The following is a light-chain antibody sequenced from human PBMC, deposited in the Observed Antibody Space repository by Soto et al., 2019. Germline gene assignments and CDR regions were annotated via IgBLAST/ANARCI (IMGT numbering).Light chain of an antibody. J-gene: IGKJ2*01. CDR2: DVS. V-gene: IGKV2-30*02. CDR1: QSLVHSDGNTF. Sequence: DVVLTQSPLSLPVTLGQPASISCRSSQSLVHSDGNTFFSWFHQRPGQSPRRLIYDVSNRDSGVPDRVSGSGSGSDFTLKISMVEAEDVGLYYCMQHTHWPFTFGQGTKLEIK. CDR3: MQHTHWPFT.